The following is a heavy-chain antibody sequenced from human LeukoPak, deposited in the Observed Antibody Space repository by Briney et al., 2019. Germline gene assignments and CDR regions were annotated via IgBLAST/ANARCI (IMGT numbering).Heavy chain of an antibody. J-gene: IGHJ4*02. CDR2: IYYSGST. Sequence: SETLSLTCTVSGGSISSGGYYWSWIRLHPGKGLEWIGYIYYSGSTYYNPSLKSRVTISVDTSKNQFSLKLSSVTAADTAVYYCARVLRGRIAVAGTFDYWGQGTLVTVSS. D-gene: IGHD6-19*01. V-gene: IGHV4-31*03. CDR3: ARVLRGRIAVAGTFDY. CDR1: GGSISSGGYY.